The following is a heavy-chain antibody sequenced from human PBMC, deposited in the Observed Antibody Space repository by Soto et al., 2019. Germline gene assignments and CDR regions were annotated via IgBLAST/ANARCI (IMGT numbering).Heavy chain of an antibody. J-gene: IGHJ4*02. V-gene: IGHV3-33*01. CDR2: VWYDGSNQ. Sequence: GGSLRLSCAASGFTFGIYAMHWVRQAPGKGLGWVAAVWYDGSNQYYGDSVKGRFTISRDNSKNTLSLQVNSLRAEDTAVYFCAREVSCSGGSCYRGNFDYWGPGILVTVSS. D-gene: IGHD2-15*01. CDR3: AREVSCSGGSCYRGNFDY. CDR1: GFTFGIYA.